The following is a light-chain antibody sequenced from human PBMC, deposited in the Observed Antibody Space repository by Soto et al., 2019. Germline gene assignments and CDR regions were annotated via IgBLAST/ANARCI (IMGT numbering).Light chain of an antibody. CDR3: LRTYGASVFT. CDR2: STS. J-gene: IGKJ2*01. V-gene: IGKV1-39*01. CDR1: QNIFTY. Sequence: DIQMTQSPSSLSASVGDRVSITCRASQNIFTYLHWYQSKPGKAPKLLIFSTSTLHTGVPSRFSGSGSGTEFILTISSPQPDDVANYYWLRTYGASVFTFGLGTKLESK.